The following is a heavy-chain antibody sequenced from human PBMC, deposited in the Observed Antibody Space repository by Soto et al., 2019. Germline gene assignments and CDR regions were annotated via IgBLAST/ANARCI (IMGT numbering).Heavy chain of an antibody. V-gene: IGHV4-59*01. J-gene: IGHJ5*02. CDR3: AKLGRWFDP. Sequence: QVQLQESGPGLVKPSETLSLTCSVSGDSISDYYWCWIRQPPGKGLEWIGYISYSGGTNSNPSLKSRVTIAMDTSKNQCLLMLNSVTAAETAVYYCAKLGRWFDPWGQGPLVSVSS. CDR2: ISYSGGT. D-gene: IGHD3-3*02. CDR1: GDSISDYY.